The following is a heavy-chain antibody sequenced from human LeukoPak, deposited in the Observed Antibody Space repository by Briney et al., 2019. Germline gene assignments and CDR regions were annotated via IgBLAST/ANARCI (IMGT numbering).Heavy chain of an antibody. V-gene: IGHV1-18*01. CDR3: SRTHEGEAY. CDR1: GYTFSNYG. J-gene: IGHJ4*02. CDR2: ITTHNGNT. Sequence: ASVKVSCKASGYTFSNYGITWVRQAPGQGLEWMGWITTHNGNTNYAQKLQGRVTMTTDTSTNTAYMELKSLRSDDTAAYYCSRTHEGEAYWGQGTLVTVSS.